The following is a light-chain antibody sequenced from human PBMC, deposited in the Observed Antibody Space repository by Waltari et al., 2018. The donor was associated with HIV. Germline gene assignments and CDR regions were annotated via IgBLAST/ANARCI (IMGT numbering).Light chain of an antibody. CDR1: QSVSSN. V-gene: IGKV3-15*01. J-gene: IGKJ1*01. Sequence: EIGLTQSSDTLSVSPGERVTLSFRASQSVSSNLAWYQQKPGQAPRLLMYGASTRASGTPARFSGSGSGTEFTLTISSLQSEDLAVYYCQQYNDWPRTFGQGTKVEIK. CDR2: GAS. CDR3: QQYNDWPRT.